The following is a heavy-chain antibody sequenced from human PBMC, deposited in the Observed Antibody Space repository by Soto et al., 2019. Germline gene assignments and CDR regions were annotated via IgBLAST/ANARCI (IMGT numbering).Heavy chain of an antibody. J-gene: IGHJ5*02. CDR3: ATSKWFDP. Sequence: SETLSLTCTVSGGSISSRGYYWGWIRQPPGKGLEWIGTIYYSGSTYYNPSLKSRVTISVDTSKNQFSLKLSSVTAEDTAVYYCATSKWFDPWGQGTLVTVSS. CDR2: IYYSGST. V-gene: IGHV4-39*01. CDR1: GGSISSRGYY.